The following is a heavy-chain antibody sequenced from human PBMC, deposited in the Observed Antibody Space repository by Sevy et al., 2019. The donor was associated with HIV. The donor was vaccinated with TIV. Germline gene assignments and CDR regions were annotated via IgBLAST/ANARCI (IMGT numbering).Heavy chain of an antibody. CDR2: IKSKTDGGTT. Sequence: GGSLRLSCAASGFTFSNAWMSWVRQAPGKGLEWVGRIKSKTDGGTTDYAAPVKGRFTISRDDSKNTLNLQMNSLKTEDTAVYYCTTHNGYYDFWSGYYAYHYWGQGTLVTVSS. V-gene: IGHV3-15*01. CDR1: GFTFSNAW. CDR3: TTHNGYYDFWSGYYAYHY. J-gene: IGHJ4*02. D-gene: IGHD3-3*01.